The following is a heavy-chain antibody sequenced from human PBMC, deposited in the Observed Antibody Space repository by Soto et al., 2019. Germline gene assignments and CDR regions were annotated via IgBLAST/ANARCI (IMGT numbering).Heavy chain of an antibody. D-gene: IGHD6-19*01. CDR2: IYYSGST. V-gene: IGHV4-59*08. CDR3: ARRSIAEAGVPYYFDY. Sequence: SETLSLTCIVSGGSMSSYYWSWIRQPPGKGLEWIGYIYYSGSTNYNPSLKSRVTISVDTSKNQFSLKLSSVTAADTAVYYCARRSIAEAGVPYYFDYWGQGTLVTVSS. J-gene: IGHJ4*02. CDR1: GGSMSSYY.